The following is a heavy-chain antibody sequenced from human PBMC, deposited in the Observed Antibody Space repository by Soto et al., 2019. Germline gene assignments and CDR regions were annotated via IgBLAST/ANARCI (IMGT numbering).Heavy chain of an antibody. D-gene: IGHD5-18*01. Sequence: VLGGSSGGFGGRCILQPQGKGLEWIGYIYYSGSTNYNPSLKSRFTISVDTSKNQFSLKLSSVTAADTAVYYCASSGRVDTAMVLNYYMDVWGKGTTVTVSS. CDR2: IYYSGST. CDR1: GGSSGGFG. CDR3: ASSGRVDTAMVLNYYMDV. J-gene: IGHJ6*03. V-gene: IGHV4-59*08.